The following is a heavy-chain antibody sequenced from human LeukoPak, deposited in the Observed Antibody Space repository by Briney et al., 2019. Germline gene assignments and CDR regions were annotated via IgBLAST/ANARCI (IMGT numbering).Heavy chain of an antibody. CDR3: ARRAVAGTGDYYYYMDV. CDR1: GGSISSGTYY. CDR2: IYNSGGT. D-gene: IGHD6-19*01. Sequence: PSQTLSLTCTVSGGSISSGTYYWSWIRQPAGKGLEWIGRIYNSGGTNYSPSLKSRVTISVDTSKNQFSLKLSSVTAADTAVYYCARRAVAGTGDYYYYMDVWGKGTTVTVSS. J-gene: IGHJ6*03. V-gene: IGHV4-61*02.